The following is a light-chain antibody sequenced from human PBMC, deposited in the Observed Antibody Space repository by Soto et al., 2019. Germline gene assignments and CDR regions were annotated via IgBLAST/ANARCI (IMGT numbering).Light chain of an antibody. CDR2: DAS. Sequence: DIQITQSPSTLSASVGDRVPITCRASQSISSWLAWYQQNPGKAPKLLIYDASSLESGLPSRFSGSGSGTEFSLTISSLQPDDFATYYCQQYNSYPWTFGQGTKVDIK. V-gene: IGKV1-5*01. CDR1: QSISSW. CDR3: QQYNSYPWT. J-gene: IGKJ1*01.